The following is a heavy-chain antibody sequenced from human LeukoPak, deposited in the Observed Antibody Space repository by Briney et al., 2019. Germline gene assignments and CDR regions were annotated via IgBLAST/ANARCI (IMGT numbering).Heavy chain of an antibody. CDR2: IYYSVST. D-gene: IGHD6-13*01. CDR3: ASARAAARPNYYYYGMDV. Sequence: SETLSLTCTVSGGSISSYYWSWIRQPPGKGLEWIGYIYYSVSTNYNPSLKSRVTISVDTSKNQFSMKLSSVTAADTAVYYCASARAAARPNYYYYGMDVWGQGTTVTVSS. CDR1: GGSISSYY. J-gene: IGHJ6*02. V-gene: IGHV4-59*01.